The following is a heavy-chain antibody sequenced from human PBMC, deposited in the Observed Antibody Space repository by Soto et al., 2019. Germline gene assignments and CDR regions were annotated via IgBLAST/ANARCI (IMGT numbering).Heavy chain of an antibody. CDR2: VSASGLNT. J-gene: IGHJ4*02. V-gene: IGHV3-23*01. D-gene: IGHD3-22*01. Sequence: GGSLRLSCAASGFTFSTYAMAWVRQAPGKGLEWVSGVSASGLNTDYADSVKGRFTISRDNSKNTVYLQMNSLRAEDTAVYYCAKDTYYHDSSGYYIFDYWGQGTLVTVSS. CDR1: GFTFSTYA. CDR3: AKDTYYHDSSGYYIFDY.